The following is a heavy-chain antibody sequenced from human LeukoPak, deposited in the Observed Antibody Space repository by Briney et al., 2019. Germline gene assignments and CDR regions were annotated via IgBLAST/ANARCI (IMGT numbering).Heavy chain of an antibody. CDR1: GASISSYY. V-gene: IGHV4-59*01. CDR3: ASGPYPAAGTDHQFDY. CDR2: IYYRGST. J-gene: IGHJ4*02. Sequence: SETLSLTCTVPGASISSYYLSWFRQPPGKGLEWIGYIYYRGSTNYNPSLKSRVTISVDTSKNQFSLKLSSVTAADTAVYYCASGPYPAAGTDHQFDYWGQGTLVTVSS. D-gene: IGHD6-13*01.